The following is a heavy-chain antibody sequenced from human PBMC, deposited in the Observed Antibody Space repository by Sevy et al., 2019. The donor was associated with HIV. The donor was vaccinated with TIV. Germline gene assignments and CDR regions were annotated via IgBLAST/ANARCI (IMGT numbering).Heavy chain of an antibody. V-gene: IGHV3-21*01. Sequence: GSLRLSCAASGFTFSSYSMNWVRQAPGKGLEWVSSISSSSSYIYYADSVKGRFTISRDNAKNSLYLQMNSLRAEDTAVYYCARGSPTVPGGLFDYWGQGTLVTVSS. D-gene: IGHD4-17*01. CDR3: ARGSPTVPGGLFDY. J-gene: IGHJ4*02. CDR2: ISSSSSYI. CDR1: GFTFSSYS.